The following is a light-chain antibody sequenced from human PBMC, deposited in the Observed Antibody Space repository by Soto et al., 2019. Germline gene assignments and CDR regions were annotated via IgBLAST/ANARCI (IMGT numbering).Light chain of an antibody. J-gene: IGKJ5*01. CDR2: GAS. CDR1: QSVSSNY. Sequence: DIVLTQSPGTLSLSPGERATLSCRASQSVSSNYLAWYQQKPGQPPSLLIFGASTRAADIPARFSGSGSGTEFTLTISRLQSEDFAVYYCEQYDKWPPITFGQGTRLEIK. V-gene: IGKV3-15*01. CDR3: EQYDKWPPIT.